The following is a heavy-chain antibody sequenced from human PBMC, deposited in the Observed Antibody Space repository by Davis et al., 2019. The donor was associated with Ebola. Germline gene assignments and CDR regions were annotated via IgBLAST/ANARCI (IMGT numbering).Heavy chain of an antibody. J-gene: IGHJ4*02. V-gene: IGHV4-59*08. CDR2: IYYSGST. Sequence: SETLSLTCTVSGGSISSYYWSWIRQPPGKGLEWIGYIYYSGSTNYNPSLKSRVTISVDTSKNQFSLKLSSVTAADTAVYYCARLEGGSSSLYFDYWGQGTLVTVSS. CDR1: GGSISSYY. D-gene: IGHD1-26*01. CDR3: ARLEGGSSSLYFDY.